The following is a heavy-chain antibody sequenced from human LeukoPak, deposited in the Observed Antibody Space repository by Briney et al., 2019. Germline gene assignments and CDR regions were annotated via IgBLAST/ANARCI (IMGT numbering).Heavy chain of an antibody. CDR3: VVRLGGYYYDSSGYAHENWFDP. D-gene: IGHD3-22*01. CDR1: GFTFSSYA. J-gene: IGHJ5*02. Sequence: GRSLRLSCAASGFTFSSYAMHWVRQAPGKGLEWVAVISYDGSNKYYADSVKGRFTISRDNSKNTLYLQMNSLRAEDTAVYYCVVRLGGYYYDSSGYAHENWFDPWGQGTLVTVSS. V-gene: IGHV3-30-3*01. CDR2: ISYDGSNK.